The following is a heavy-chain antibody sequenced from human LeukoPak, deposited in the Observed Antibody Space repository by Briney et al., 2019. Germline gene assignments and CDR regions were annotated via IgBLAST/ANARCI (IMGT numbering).Heavy chain of an antibody. CDR3: ARSSRGYCSGGSCGANAY. CDR1: GYTFSSYY. CDR2: IKPSDGST. D-gene: IGHD2-15*01. Sequence: ASVKVSRKASGYTFSSYYIHWVRQAPGQGLEWMGIIKPSDGSTSYGQKLQGRVTMTRDMSTSTVYMELSSLRSEDTAVYYCARSSRGYCSGGSCGANAYWGQGTLVTVSS. J-gene: IGHJ4*02. V-gene: IGHV1-46*04.